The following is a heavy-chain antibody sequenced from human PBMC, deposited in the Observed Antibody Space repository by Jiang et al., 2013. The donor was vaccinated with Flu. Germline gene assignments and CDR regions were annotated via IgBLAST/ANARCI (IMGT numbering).Heavy chain of an antibody. D-gene: IGHD1-26*01. J-gene: IGHJ4*02. CDR3: ARDGVGARRGFDY. V-gene: IGHV1-3*01. Sequence: FQGRVTISRDTSASTAYMELSGLTSEDTAVYYCARDGVGARRGFDYWGQGTLVTVSS.